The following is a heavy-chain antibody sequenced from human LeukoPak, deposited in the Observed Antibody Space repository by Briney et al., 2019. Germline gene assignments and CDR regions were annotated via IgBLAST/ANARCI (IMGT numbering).Heavy chain of an antibody. CDR3: AKEYSSGWYYFDY. Sequence: GGSLRLSCAASGITFSSYALHWVRQAPGKGLEWVASLRYDGSNEYYADSVKGRFTISRDNSKNTLHLQMNNLRAEDMAVYYCAKEYSSGWYYFDYWGQGTLATVSS. CDR1: GITFSSYA. J-gene: IGHJ4*02. CDR2: LRYDGSNE. D-gene: IGHD6-19*01. V-gene: IGHV3-30*02.